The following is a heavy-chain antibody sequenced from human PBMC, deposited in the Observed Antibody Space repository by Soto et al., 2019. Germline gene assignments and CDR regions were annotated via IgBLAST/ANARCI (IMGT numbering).Heavy chain of an antibody. Sequence: QVQLVQSGAEVKKPGASVKVSCKASGYTFTSYGISWVRQAPGQGLEWMGWISAYNGNTNYAQKLQGRVTMTTDTATSTAYMELRSLRSDDTAVYCGARGKGLRYVDWLLSPNYYYYGMDVWGQGTTVTVSS. CDR1: GYTFTSYG. V-gene: IGHV1-18*01. CDR2: ISAYNGNT. CDR3: ARGKGLRYVDWLLSPNYYYYGMDV. D-gene: IGHD3-9*01. J-gene: IGHJ6*02.